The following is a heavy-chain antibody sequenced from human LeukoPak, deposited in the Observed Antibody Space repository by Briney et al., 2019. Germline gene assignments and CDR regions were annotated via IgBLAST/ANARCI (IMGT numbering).Heavy chain of an antibody. V-gene: IGHV5-51*03. J-gene: IGHJ4*02. CDR1: GYTFRSYW. CDR3: ARLGLPYSGYDYVGLGFFDY. Sequence: KPGESLRISCKGFGYTFRSYWIGWVRQMPGKGLEWMGIIYPGDSDTRYSPSFQGQVTISADKSISTAYLQWSSLKASDTAMYYCARLGLPYSGYDYVGLGFFDYWGQGTLVTVSS. CDR2: IYPGDSDT. D-gene: IGHD5-12*01.